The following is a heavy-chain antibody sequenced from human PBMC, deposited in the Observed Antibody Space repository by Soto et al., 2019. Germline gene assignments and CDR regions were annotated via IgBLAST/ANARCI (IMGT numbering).Heavy chain of an antibody. V-gene: IGHV1-18*01. CDR2: ISAYNGNT. CDR1: GYTFTSYG. D-gene: IGHD3-22*01. Sequence: ASVKVSCKASGYTFTSYGISWVRQAPGQELEWMGWISAYNGNTNYAQKLQGRVTMTTDTSTSTVYMELRSLRSDDTAVYYCAREPFYSDNSGYYSAAFDIWGQGTVVTVSS. J-gene: IGHJ3*02. CDR3: AREPFYSDNSGYYSAAFDI.